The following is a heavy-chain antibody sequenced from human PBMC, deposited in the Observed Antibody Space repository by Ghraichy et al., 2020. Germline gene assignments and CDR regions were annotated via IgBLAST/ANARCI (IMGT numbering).Heavy chain of an antibody. Sequence: GGSLRLSCSASGFTFSSYAMHWVRQAPGKGLEYVSAISSNGGSTYYADSVKGRFTISRDNSKNTLYLQMSSLRAEDTAVYYCVKVEWFGELPYQPSRRRFDYWGQGTLVTVSS. J-gene: IGHJ4*02. CDR2: ISSNGGST. CDR1: GFTFSSYA. V-gene: IGHV3-64D*06. CDR3: VKVEWFGELPYQPSRRRFDY. D-gene: IGHD3-10*01.